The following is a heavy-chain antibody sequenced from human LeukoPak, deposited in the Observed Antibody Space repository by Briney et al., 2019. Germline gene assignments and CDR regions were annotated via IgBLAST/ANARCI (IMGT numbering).Heavy chain of an antibody. CDR3: ARDPDIVVVPGAFDI. D-gene: IGHD2-15*01. CDR1: GGSISSYY. CDR2: IYTSGST. V-gene: IGHV4-4*07. Sequence: SETLSLTCTVSGGSISSYYWSWIRQPPGKGLEWIGRIYTSGSTNYNPSLKSRVTMSVDTSKNQFSLKLSSVTAADTAVYYCARDPDIVVVPGAFDIWGQGTMVTVSS. J-gene: IGHJ3*02.